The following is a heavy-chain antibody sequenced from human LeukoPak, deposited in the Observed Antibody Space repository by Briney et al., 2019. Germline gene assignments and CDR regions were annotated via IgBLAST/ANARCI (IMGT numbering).Heavy chain of an antibody. CDR2: IRSKAYGGTT. D-gene: IGHD1-26*01. CDR1: GFTFGDYA. Sequence: GGSLRLSCIASGFTFGDYAMNWVRQAPGKGLEWIGFIRSKAYGGTTEYAASVKGKFSISRDDSKNIAYLQMNNLKTEDTAIYYCTRDSASGYSGNYWGWEGFDIWGQGTMVTVSS. V-gene: IGHV3-49*04. CDR3: TRDSASGYSGNYWGWEGFDI. J-gene: IGHJ3*02.